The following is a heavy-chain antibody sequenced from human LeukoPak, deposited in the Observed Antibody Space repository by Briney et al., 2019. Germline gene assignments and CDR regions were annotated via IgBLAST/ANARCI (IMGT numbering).Heavy chain of an antibody. Sequence: PSETLSLTCTVSGGSISSSSYYWGWIRQPPGKGLEWIGSIHYTGSAYYSPSLKSRVTISVDTSKNQFSLRLSSVTAADTALYYCARTGGSFYFYYYMDVWGKGTTVTVSS. J-gene: IGHJ6*03. CDR1: GGSISSSSYY. D-gene: IGHD1-26*01. CDR2: IHYTGSA. CDR3: ARTGGSFYFYYYMDV. V-gene: IGHV4-39*07.